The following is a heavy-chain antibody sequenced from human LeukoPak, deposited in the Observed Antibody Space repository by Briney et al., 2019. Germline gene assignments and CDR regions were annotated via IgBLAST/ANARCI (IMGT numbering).Heavy chain of an antibody. CDR3: AREGGGSYLYYYYYYYMDV. V-gene: IGHV1-2*02. Sequence: ASVKVSCKASGYTFTGYYIHWVRQAPGQGLEWMGWINPDSGGTNYAQKFQGRVTMTGDTSIRTAYMELSRLRSDDTAVYYCAREGGGSYLYYYYYYYMDVWGKGTTVTVSS. CDR1: GYTFTGYY. D-gene: IGHD1-26*01. J-gene: IGHJ6*03. CDR2: INPDSGGT.